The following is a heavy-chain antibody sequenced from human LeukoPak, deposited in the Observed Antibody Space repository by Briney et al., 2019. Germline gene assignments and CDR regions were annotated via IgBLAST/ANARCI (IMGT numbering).Heavy chain of an antibody. CDR2: INHSGST. D-gene: IGHD3-16*01. Sequence: SETLSLTCAVYGGSFSGYYWSWIRQPPGKGLEWIGEINHSGSTNYNPSLKSRVTISVDTSKNQFSLKPSSVTAADTAVYYCARGGPGGNWFDPWGQGTLVTVSS. V-gene: IGHV4-34*01. CDR3: ARGGPGGNWFDP. J-gene: IGHJ5*02. CDR1: GGSFSGYY.